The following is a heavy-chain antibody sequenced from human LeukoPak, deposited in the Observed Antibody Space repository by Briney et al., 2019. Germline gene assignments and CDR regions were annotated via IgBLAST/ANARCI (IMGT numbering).Heavy chain of an antibody. J-gene: IGHJ5*02. CDR3: ARDRPANYGDYVFTWFDP. CDR2: IYTSGST. Sequence: TSETLSLTCTVSGGSISSYYWSWIRQPAGKGLEWIGRIYTSGSTNYNPSLKSRVTMSVDTSKNQFSLKLSSVTAADTAVYYCARDRPANYGDYVFTWFDPWGQGTLVTVSS. CDR1: GGSISSYY. D-gene: IGHD4-17*01. V-gene: IGHV4-4*07.